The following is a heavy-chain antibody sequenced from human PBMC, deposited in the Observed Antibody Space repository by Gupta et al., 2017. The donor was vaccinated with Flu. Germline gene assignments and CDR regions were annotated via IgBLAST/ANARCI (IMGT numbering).Heavy chain of an antibody. Sequence: QVQLQESGPGLVKPSETLSLTCTVSGDAVSSGSYYWSWIRQPPGKGLEWIGYIFYSGSANYNPSLKSRVTISVHTSKNQFSLKLSSVTAADTAVYYCARARGSYDYWGQGTLVTVSS. V-gene: IGHV4-61*01. CDR2: IFYSGSA. D-gene: IGHD1-26*01. J-gene: IGHJ4*02. CDR1: GDAVSSGSYY. CDR3: ARARGSYDY.